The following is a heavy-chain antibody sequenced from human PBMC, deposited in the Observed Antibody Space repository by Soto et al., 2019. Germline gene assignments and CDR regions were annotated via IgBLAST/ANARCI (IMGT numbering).Heavy chain of an antibody. CDR2: IWYDGSNK. V-gene: IGHV3-33*01. D-gene: IGHD3-3*01. Sequence: GGSLRLSCAASGFTFSSYGMHWVRQAPGEGLEWVAVIWYDGSNKYYADSVKGRFTISRDNSKNTLYLQMNSLRAEDTAVYYCARGDWDFWSYYYYYGMDVWGQGTTVTVSS. CDR1: GFTFSSYG. CDR3: ARGDWDFWSYYYYYGMDV. J-gene: IGHJ6*02.